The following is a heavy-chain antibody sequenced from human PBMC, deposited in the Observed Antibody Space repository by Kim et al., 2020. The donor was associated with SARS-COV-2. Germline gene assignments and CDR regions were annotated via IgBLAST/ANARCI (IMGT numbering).Heavy chain of an antibody. Sequence: SETLSLTCTVSGGSISSGGYYWSWIRQHPGKGLEWIGYIYYSGSTYYNPSLKSRVTISVDTSKNQFSLKLSPVTAADTAVYYCARGHYGDYDYYYYYGMDVWGQGTTVTVSS. D-gene: IGHD4-17*01. V-gene: IGHV4-31*03. CDR3: ARGHYGDYDYYYYYGMDV. CDR2: IYYSGST. CDR1: GGSISSGGYY. J-gene: IGHJ6*02.